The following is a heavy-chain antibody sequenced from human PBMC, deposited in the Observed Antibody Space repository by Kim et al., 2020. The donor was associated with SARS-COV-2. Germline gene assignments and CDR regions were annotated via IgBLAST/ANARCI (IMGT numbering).Heavy chain of an antibody. CDR1: GYSISSGYY. J-gene: IGHJ5*02. CDR3: ARVDWNPNWFDP. V-gene: IGHV4-38-2*02. Sequence: SETLSLTCTVSGYSISSGYYWGWIRQPPGKGLEWIGSIYHSGSTYYNPSLKSRVTISVDTSKNQFSLKLSSVTAADTAVYYCARVDWNPNWFDPWGQGTLVTVSS. CDR2: IYHSGST. D-gene: IGHD1-1*01.